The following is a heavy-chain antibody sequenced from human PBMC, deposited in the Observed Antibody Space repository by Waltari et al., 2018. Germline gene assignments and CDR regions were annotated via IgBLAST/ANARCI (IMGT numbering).Heavy chain of an antibody. D-gene: IGHD3-3*01. J-gene: IGHJ6*02. CDR1: GFTFDDYA. Sequence: EVQLVESGGGLVQPGRSLRLSCAASGFTFDDYAMHWVRQAPGRGLEWVSGISWKSGSIGYADSVKGRFTISRDNAKNSLYLQMNSLRAEDTALYYCAKDRGITIFGGYGMDVWGQGTTVIVSS. V-gene: IGHV3-9*01. CDR3: AKDRGITIFGGYGMDV. CDR2: ISWKSGSI.